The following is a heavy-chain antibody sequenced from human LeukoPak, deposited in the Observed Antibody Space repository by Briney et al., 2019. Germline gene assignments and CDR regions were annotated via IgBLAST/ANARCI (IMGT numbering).Heavy chain of an antibody. Sequence: TSETLSLTCTVSGGSISSYYWSWLRQPAGKGLEWIGRIYTSGSTNYNPSLKSRVTMSVDTSKNQFSLKLSSVTAADTAVYYCARELTGQWLVRPYYYYMDVWGKGATVTVSS. J-gene: IGHJ6*03. D-gene: IGHD6-19*01. CDR1: GGSISSYY. CDR3: ARELTGQWLVRPYYYYMDV. V-gene: IGHV4-4*07. CDR2: IYTSGST.